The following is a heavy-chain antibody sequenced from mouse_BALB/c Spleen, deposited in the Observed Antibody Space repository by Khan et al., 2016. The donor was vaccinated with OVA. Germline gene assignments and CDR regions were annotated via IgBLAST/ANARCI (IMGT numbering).Heavy chain of an antibody. CDR2: VDPANGNT. CDR1: GFTIKDTY. CDR3: DRDIWDIIAY. J-gene: IGHJ3*01. D-gene: IGHD4-1*01. Sequence: VQLQQSGSELVKPWASVKLSCTASGFTIKDTYMHWVKQRLAQGLEWIGRVDPANGNTKYDPKFQGKATITADTSSNTAYLQLSSLTSEDAAVYYCDRDIWDIIAYWGQGTLVTVSA. V-gene: IGHV14-3*02.